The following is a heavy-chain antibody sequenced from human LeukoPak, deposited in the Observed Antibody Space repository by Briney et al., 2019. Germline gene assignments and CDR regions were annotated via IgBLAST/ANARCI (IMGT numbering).Heavy chain of an antibody. J-gene: IGHJ3*02. CDR2: IYSDGKNT. CDR1: GFTFSNFW. V-gene: IGHV3-74*01. Sequence: GGSLRLSCVASGFTFSNFWMHWVRQAPGKGLVWVARIYSDGKNTNYADFAKGRFTISRDNARNTLYLQMNGLRAEDAGVYYCARDFLVPTASDALDIWGQGTKVTVSS. D-gene: IGHD2-21*02. CDR3: ARDFLVPTASDALDI.